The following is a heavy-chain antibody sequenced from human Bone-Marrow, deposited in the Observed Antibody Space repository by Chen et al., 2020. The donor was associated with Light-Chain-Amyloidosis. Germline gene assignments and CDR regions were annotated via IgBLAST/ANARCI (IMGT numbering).Heavy chain of an antibody. V-gene: IGHV5-51*01. CDR3: VRKGGYDSTWFFDL. D-gene: IGHD5-12*01. CDR2: IYPADTHA. CDR1: GYSFPNYW. J-gene: IGHJ2*01. Sequence: GAEVKKPGESLKISCKASGYSFPNYWIGWVRQMPGKGLEWMGVIYPADTHARYSPSFQGQVTISVDKSISAAYLQWSSLKASDTAIYYCVRKGGYDSTWFFDLWGRGTLVTVSS.